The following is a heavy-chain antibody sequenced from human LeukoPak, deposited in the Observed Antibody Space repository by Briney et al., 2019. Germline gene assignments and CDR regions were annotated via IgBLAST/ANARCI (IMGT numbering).Heavy chain of an antibody. V-gene: IGHV4-59*08. CDR3: ARLVTYYDILTGYYNVGAFDI. D-gene: IGHD3-9*01. J-gene: IGHJ3*02. Sequence: PSETLSLTCTVSGGSISGYYWSWIRQPPGKGLEWIGYIYYSGSTNYNPSLKSRVTISVDTSKNQFSLKLSSVTAADTAVYYCARLVTYYDILTGYYNVGAFDIWGQGTMVTVSS. CDR1: GGSISGYY. CDR2: IYYSGST.